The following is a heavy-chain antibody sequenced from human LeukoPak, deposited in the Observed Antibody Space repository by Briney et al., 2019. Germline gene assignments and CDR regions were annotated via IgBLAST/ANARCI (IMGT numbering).Heavy chain of an antibody. Sequence: VASVKVSCKPSGGTFSSYAISWVRQAPGQGLEWMGGIIPIFGTANYAQKFQGRVTITADESTSTAYMELSSLRSEDTAVYYCARGLKGYYGSGSYWGYYYGMDVWGKGTTVTVSS. CDR1: GGTFSSYA. CDR2: IIPIFGTA. D-gene: IGHD3-10*01. CDR3: ARGLKGYYGSGSYWGYYYGMDV. V-gene: IGHV1-69*01. J-gene: IGHJ6*04.